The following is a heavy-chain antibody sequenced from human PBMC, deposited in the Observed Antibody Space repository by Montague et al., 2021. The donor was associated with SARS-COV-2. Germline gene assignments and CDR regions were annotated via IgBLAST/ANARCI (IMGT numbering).Heavy chain of an antibody. V-gene: IGHV4-34*01. J-gene: IGHJ6*02. Sequence: SETLSLTCAVYGGSFSGYYWSWIRQPPGRGLEWIGEINHSGSTNYNPSLKSRVTISVDTSKNQFSLILSSVTAADTAVYFCAKDFDWQQDPSTDYFHYGMDVWGQGTTVIVSS. D-gene: IGHD3-9*01. CDR1: GGSFSGYY. CDR3: AKDFDWQQDPSTDYFHYGMDV. CDR2: INHSGST.